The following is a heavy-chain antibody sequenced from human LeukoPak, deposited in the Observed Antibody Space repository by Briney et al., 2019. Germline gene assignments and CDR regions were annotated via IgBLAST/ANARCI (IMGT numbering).Heavy chain of an antibody. Sequence: SETLSLTCAVYGGSFSGYYWSWIRQPPGKGLEWIGEINHSGSTNYNPSLKSRVTISVDTSKNQFSLKLSSVTAADTAVYYCARGDFPGLTGPFDYWGQGTLVTVSS. V-gene: IGHV4-34*01. J-gene: IGHJ4*02. CDR2: INHSGST. CDR3: ARGDFPGLTGPFDY. D-gene: IGHD3-9*01. CDR1: GGSFSGYY.